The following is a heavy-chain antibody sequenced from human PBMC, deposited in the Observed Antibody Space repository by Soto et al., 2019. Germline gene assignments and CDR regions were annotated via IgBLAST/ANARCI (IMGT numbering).Heavy chain of an antibody. D-gene: IGHD4-4*01. CDR1: GGTFSSYA. V-gene: IGHV1-69*13. Sequence: ASVKVSCKASGGTFSSYAISWVRQAPGQGLEWMGGIIPIFGTANYAQKFQGRVTITADESTSTAYMELSSLRSEDTAVYYCARDPDYSNNHYYYYGMDVWGQGTTVTVSS. CDR2: IIPIFGTA. J-gene: IGHJ6*02. CDR3: ARDPDYSNNHYYYYGMDV.